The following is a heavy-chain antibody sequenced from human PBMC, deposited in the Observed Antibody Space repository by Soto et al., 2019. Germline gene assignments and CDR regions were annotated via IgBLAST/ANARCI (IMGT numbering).Heavy chain of an antibody. Sequence: SETLSLTCAVYGGSFSGYYWSWIRQPPGKGLEWIGEINHSGSTNYNPSLKSRVTISVDTSKNQLSLKLSSVTAADTAVYYCASGCMVRGVMDYGMDVWGQGTTVTVSS. D-gene: IGHD3-10*01. J-gene: IGHJ6*02. V-gene: IGHV4-34*01. CDR1: GGSFSGYY. CDR2: INHSGST. CDR3: ASGCMVRGVMDYGMDV.